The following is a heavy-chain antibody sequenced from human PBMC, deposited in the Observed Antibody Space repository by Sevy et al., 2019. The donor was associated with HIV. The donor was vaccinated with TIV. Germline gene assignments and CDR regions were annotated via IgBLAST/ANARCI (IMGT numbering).Heavy chain of an antibody. CDR2: ISSSGSTI. CDR1: GFTFSDYY. D-gene: IGHD2-15*01. CDR3: ARDGYCSGGSCYGHAAFDI. V-gene: IGHV3-11*01. J-gene: IGHJ3*02. Sequence: GGSLRLSCAASGFTFSDYYMSWIRQAPGKGLEWVSYISSSGSTIYYADSVKGRFTISRDNAKNSLYLQMNSLRAEDTAGYYCARDGYCSGGSCYGHAAFDIWGQGTMVTVSS.